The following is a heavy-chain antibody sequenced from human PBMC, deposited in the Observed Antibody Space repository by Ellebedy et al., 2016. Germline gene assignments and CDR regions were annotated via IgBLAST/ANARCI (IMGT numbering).Heavy chain of an antibody. V-gene: IGHV1-18*04. CDR3: ARDERLHGGEQGYFDY. Sequence: ASVKVSCXASGYTFTTFSITWVRQVPGQGLEWMGFVNTFSGNTKFAQKFQGRVSMTTDSSTHTAYMDLRSLRSDDTAVYYCARDERLHGGEQGYFDYWGQGTLVSVSS. CDR2: VNTFSGNT. D-gene: IGHD2-21*01. J-gene: IGHJ4*02. CDR1: GYTFTTFS.